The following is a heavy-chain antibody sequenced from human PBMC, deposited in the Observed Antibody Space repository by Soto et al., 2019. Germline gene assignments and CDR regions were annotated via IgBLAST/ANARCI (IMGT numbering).Heavy chain of an antibody. Sequence: QVQLVQSGAEVKEPGASVKVSCKPSGYTFTRNGISWVRQAPGQGLEWVGWISTNSGNTDYAQKLQGRVTLTTDTSTNTAYLELRSLRSDDTAVYYCARDKDYILDYWGQGTLVTVSS. J-gene: IGHJ4*02. CDR2: ISTNSGNT. V-gene: IGHV1-18*01. CDR3: ARDKDYILDY. CDR1: GYTFTRNG. D-gene: IGHD4-4*01.